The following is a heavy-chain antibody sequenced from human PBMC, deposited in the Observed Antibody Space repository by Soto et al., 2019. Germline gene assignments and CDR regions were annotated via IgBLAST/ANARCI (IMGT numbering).Heavy chain of an antibody. D-gene: IGHD2-2*01. Sequence: QVQLVESGGGVVQPGRSLRLSCAAPGFTFSTYAMHWVRQAPGKGLEWVAVLSYDGSNKYYADSVKGRFTISRDNSKNTLYLQMNSLRAEDTAVYYCARVVPAAMYYYYGMDVWGQGTTVTVSS. CDR1: GFTFSTYA. CDR2: LSYDGSNK. J-gene: IGHJ6*02. CDR3: ARVVPAAMYYYYGMDV. V-gene: IGHV3-30*03.